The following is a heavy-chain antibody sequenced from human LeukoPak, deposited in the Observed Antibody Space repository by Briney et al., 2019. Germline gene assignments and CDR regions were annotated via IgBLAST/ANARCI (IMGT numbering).Heavy chain of an antibody. CDR1: GGSISSYY. J-gene: IGHJ5*02. CDR2: IYYSGST. V-gene: IGHV4-59*01. D-gene: IGHD3-22*01. CDR3: ARDLYYYDSSGYLGWFDP. Sequence: IPSETLSLTCTVSGGSISSYYWSWIRQPPGKGLEWIGYIYYSGSTNYNPSLKSRVTISVDTSKNQFSLKLSSVTAADTAVYYCARDLYYYDSSGYLGWFDPWGQGTLVTVSS.